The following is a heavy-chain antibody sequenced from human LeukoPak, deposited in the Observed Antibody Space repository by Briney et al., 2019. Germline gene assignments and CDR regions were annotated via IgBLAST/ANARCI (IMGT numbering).Heavy chain of an antibody. V-gene: IGHV3-9*01. CDR1: GFTFDGYA. Sequence: PGRSLRPSCAASGFTFDGYAVHWVRQAPGKGLEWVSGISWEKNSIGYGDSVKGRFTISRDNAKKSLYLQMDSLRVEDTALYYCVKVRHSGGFYAFDYWGQGTPVTVSS. CDR2: ISWEKNSI. CDR3: VKVRHSGGFYAFDY. D-gene: IGHD3-22*01. J-gene: IGHJ4*02.